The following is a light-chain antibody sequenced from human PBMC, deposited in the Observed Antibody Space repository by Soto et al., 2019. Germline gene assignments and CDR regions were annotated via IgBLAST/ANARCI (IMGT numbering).Light chain of an antibody. CDR3: QQYANSPFT. CDR1: QSVSSNY. J-gene: IGKJ2*01. Sequence: EIVLTQSPGTLPLSPGERATLSCRASQSVSSNYLVWYQQKPGQAPRPLIYGASSRATGIPDRFSGSGSGTDFPLTISRLAPEDFAVYYCQQYANSPFTFGQGTKLEIK. V-gene: IGKV3-20*01. CDR2: GAS.